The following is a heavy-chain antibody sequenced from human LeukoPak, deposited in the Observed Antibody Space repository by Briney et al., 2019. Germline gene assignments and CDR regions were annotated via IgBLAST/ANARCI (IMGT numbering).Heavy chain of an antibody. CDR1: GFTFSSSG. V-gene: IGHV3-30*18. CDR3: AKDNTYYYASGSYYFYFDY. Sequence: GGSLRLSCAASGFTFSSSGMHWFRQAPGKGLEWVAIISYDGSQKYFADSVKGRFTISRDNSKNTLYLQMDSLRAEDTAVYYCAKDNTYYYASGSYYFYFDYWGQGTLVTVSS. D-gene: IGHD3-10*01. CDR2: ISYDGSQK. J-gene: IGHJ4*02.